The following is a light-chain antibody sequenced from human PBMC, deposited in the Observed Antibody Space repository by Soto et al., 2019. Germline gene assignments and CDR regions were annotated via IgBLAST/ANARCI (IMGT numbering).Light chain of an antibody. CDR2: SNN. J-gene: IGLJ2*01. CDR3: AAWDDSLNMV. Sequence: QSVLTQPPSASGTPGQRVTISCSGSSSNIGNNYVYWYQHLPGTAPKLLIYSNNQRPSGVPDRFSASKSGSSASLAISGLRSEDEADYYCAAWDDSLNMVFGGGTKLTVL. CDR1: SSNIGNNY. V-gene: IGLV1-47*02.